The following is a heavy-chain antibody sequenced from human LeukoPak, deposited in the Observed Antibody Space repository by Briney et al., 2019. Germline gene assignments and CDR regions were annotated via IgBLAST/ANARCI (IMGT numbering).Heavy chain of an antibody. D-gene: IGHD5-18*01. J-gene: IGHJ4*02. V-gene: IGHV1-69-2*01. CDR2: VDPEDGET. CDR3: ATGVDTAMAHFDY. Sequence: ASVKVSCKVSGYTFTDYYMHWVQQAPGKGLEWMGLVDPEDGETIYAEKFQGRVTITADTSTDIAYMELSSLRSEDTAVYYCATGVDTAMAHFDYWGQGTLVTVSS. CDR1: GYTFTDYY.